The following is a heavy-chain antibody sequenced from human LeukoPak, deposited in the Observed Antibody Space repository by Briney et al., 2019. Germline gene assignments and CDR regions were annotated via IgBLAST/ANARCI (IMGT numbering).Heavy chain of an antibody. CDR2: VSYDGSKK. CDR1: GFTFSSYG. D-gene: IGHD5-18*01. CDR3: AKGLWIHLWLGAFDI. Sequence: GGSLRLSCAASGFTFSSYGMHWVRQAPGKGLEWVAVVSYDGSKKYYADSVKGRFTISRDNSKNTLYVQMNSLRAEDTAVYYCAKGLWIHLWLGAFDIWGQGTMVTVSS. V-gene: IGHV3-30*18. J-gene: IGHJ3*02.